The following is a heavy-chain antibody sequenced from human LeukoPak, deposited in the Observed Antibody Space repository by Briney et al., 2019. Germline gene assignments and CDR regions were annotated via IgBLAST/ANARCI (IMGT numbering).Heavy chain of an antibody. V-gene: IGHV3-49*03. CDR2: IRSKAYGGTT. J-gene: IGHJ4*02. Sequence: GGSLRLSCTASGFTFGDYAMSWFRQAPRKGLEWVGFIRSKAYGGTTEYAASVKGRFTISRDDSKSIAYLQMNSLKTEDTAVYYCTRDSYVDTAMVTYFDYWGQGTLVTVSS. D-gene: IGHD5-18*01. CDR3: TRDSYVDTAMVTYFDY. CDR1: GFTFGDYA.